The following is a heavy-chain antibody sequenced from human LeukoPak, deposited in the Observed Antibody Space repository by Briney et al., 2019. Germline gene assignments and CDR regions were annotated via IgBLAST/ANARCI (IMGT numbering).Heavy chain of an antibody. Sequence: PSETLSLTCAVYGGSFSRYYWNWIRQPPGKGLEWIGEINHSGSTNYNPSLKRRVTISVDTSKNQFSLEVNSVIAADMAVYYCARGDVDPYVFDIWGQGTMVTVSS. CDR1: GGSFSRYY. D-gene: IGHD3-10*02. V-gene: IGHV4-34*01. CDR2: INHSGST. J-gene: IGHJ3*02. CDR3: ARGDVDPYVFDI.